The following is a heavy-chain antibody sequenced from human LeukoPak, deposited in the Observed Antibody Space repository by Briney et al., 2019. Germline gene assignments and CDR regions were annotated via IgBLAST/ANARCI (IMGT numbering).Heavy chain of an antibody. Sequence: GGSLRLSCAASGFTFSNYVMSWVRQAPGKGLEWVSGITGSGGSTNYADSVKGRFTISRDNSKNTLYLQMNSLRAEDTAIYYCAKEGCSGGSCYAHYYYYGMDVWGQGTTVTVSS. J-gene: IGHJ6*02. V-gene: IGHV3-23*01. D-gene: IGHD2-15*01. CDR3: AKEGCSGGSCYAHYYYYGMDV. CDR2: ITGSGGST. CDR1: GFTFSNYV.